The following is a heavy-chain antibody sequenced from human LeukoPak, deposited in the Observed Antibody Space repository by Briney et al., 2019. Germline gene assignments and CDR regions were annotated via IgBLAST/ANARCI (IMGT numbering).Heavy chain of an antibody. Sequence: PGESLKISCEGSGFSFTNYWIGWVRQVPGKGLEWMGVIYPGDSDTRYSPSFQGEVTISVDKSIDTAYLQWSSLKASDTAMYYCAREENNGVPYFNYWGQGTLVTVSS. CDR1: GFSFTNYW. CDR2: IYPGDSDT. V-gene: IGHV5-51*01. D-gene: IGHD2-8*01. CDR3: AREENNGVPYFNY. J-gene: IGHJ4*02.